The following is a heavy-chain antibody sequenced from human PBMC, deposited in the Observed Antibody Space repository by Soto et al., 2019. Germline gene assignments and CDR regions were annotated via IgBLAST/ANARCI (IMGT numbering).Heavy chain of an antibody. CDR2: IIPIFGTA. Sequence: SVKVSCKASGGTFSSYAISWVRQAPGQGLEWMGGIIPIFGTANYAQKFQGRVTVTKDTSTSTAYMELRSLRSDDTAVYYCATTGGDCTQGVCYDFCGQGTLVTVSS. CDR3: ATTGGDCTQGVCYDF. J-gene: IGHJ4*02. CDR1: GGTFSSYA. D-gene: IGHD2-8*01. V-gene: IGHV1-69*05.